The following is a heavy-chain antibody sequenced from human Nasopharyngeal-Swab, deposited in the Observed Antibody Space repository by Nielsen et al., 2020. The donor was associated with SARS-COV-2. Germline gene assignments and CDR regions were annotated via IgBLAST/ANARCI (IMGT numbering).Heavy chain of an antibody. CDR1: GFIFGGSA. J-gene: IGHJ4*02. V-gene: IGHV3-73*01. CDR3: TTDYYFDY. CDR2: IGDKDHNYAT. Sequence: GESLKISCAASGFIFGGSAMHWVRQASGKGLEWVGRIGDKDHNYATTYGAAVKGRFTISRDDSKNTAFLQMDSLKTEDTALYYRTTDYYFDYWGQGTLVTVSS.